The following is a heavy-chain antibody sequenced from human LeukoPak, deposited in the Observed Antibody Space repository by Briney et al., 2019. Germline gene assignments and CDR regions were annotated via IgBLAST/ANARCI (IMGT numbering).Heavy chain of an antibody. CDR1: GGSVSSGSYY. CDR2: IYDSGST. Sequence: SETLSLTCTVSGGSVSSGSYYWSWIRQPPGKGLEWIGYIYDSGSTNYNPSLKSRVTISVDTSKNQFSLKLSSVTAADTAVYYCARVKIMGGSYYLGFDPWGQGTLVTVSS. CDR3: ARVKIMGGSYYLGFDP. D-gene: IGHD1-26*01. J-gene: IGHJ5*02. V-gene: IGHV4-61*01.